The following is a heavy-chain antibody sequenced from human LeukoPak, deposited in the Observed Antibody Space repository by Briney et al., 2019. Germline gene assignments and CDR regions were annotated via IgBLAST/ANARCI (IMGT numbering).Heavy chain of an antibody. CDR3: ATPPDRHVGYLDY. CDR2: INHSGST. Sequence: SETLSLTCAVYGGSFSGYYWSWIRQPPGKGLEWIGEINHSGSTNYNPSLKSRVTISVDTSKNQFSLKLSSVTAADTAVYYCATPPDRHVGYLDYWGQGTLVTVSS. J-gene: IGHJ4*02. CDR1: GGSFSGYY. V-gene: IGHV4-34*01.